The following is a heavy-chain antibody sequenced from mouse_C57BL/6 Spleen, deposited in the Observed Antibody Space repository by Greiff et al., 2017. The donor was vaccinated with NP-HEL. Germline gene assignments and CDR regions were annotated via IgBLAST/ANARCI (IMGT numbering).Heavy chain of an antibody. V-gene: IGHV1-39*01. D-gene: IGHD1-1*01. CDR1: GYSFTDYN. J-gene: IGHJ4*01. CDR3: ARFTTDYAMDY. Sequence: VQLKQSGPELVKPGASVKISCKASGYSFTDYNMNWVKQSNGQSLEWIGVINPNYGNTNYNQKFKGKATLTVDQSSSTAYMQLNSLTSEDSAVCDCARFTTDYAMDYWGQGTSVTVSS. CDR2: INPNYGNT.